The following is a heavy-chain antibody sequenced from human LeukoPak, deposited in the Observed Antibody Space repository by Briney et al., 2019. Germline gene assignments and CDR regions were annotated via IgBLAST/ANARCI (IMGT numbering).Heavy chain of an antibody. CDR3: VRPAEVIDGDYDAFDI. Sequence: SVKVSCKASGGTFSSYAISWVRQAPGQGLEWMGRIIPIFGTANYAQKFQGRVTITTDESTSTAYMELSSLRSEDTAVYYCVRPAEVIDGDYDAFDIWGQGTMVTVSS. D-gene: IGHD4-17*01. CDR2: IIPIFGTA. V-gene: IGHV1-69*05. J-gene: IGHJ3*02. CDR1: GGTFSSYA.